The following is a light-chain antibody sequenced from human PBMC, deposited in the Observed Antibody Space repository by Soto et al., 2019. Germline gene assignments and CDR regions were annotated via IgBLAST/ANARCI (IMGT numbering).Light chain of an antibody. V-gene: IGKV3-11*01. J-gene: IGKJ4*01. CDR2: DAS. Sequence: EIVLTQSPATLSLSPGDRATLSCRASQSIGRYLAWYQQRPGQSPRLLVFDASNRATGIPARFRGSGSGTDFTLTISILEPEDFAVYYCQQRSNWPLTFGGGTKVEIQ. CDR3: QQRSNWPLT. CDR1: QSIGRY.